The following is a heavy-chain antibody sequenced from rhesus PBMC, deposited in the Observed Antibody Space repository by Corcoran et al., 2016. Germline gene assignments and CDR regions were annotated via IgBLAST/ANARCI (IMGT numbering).Heavy chain of an antibody. V-gene: IGHV2-1*01. CDR1: GFSLRTSGMG. J-gene: IGHJ4*01. Sequence: QVTLKESGPALVKPTQTLTLTCTFSGFSLRTSGMGVGWIRQPSRKTLEWLAHIYWNDDKYYSTSLKSRLTISKDTSKNQVVLTMTNMDPVDTATYYCARSSEYFDYWGQGVLVTVSS. CDR3: ARSSEYFDY. CDR2: IYWNDDK.